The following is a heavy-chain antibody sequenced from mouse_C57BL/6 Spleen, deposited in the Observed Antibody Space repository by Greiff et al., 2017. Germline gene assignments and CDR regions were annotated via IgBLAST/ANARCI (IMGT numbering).Heavy chain of an antibody. CDR1: GYTFTSYW. J-gene: IGHJ2*01. D-gene: IGHD1-1*01. V-gene: IGHV1-55*01. CDR3: ARYPYYYGSSYGASAY. CDR2: IYPGSGST. Sequence: VQLQQPGAELVKPGASVKMSCKASGYTFTSYWITWVKQRPGQGLEWIGDIYPGSGSTNYNEKFKSKATLTVDTSSSTAYMQLSSLTSEDSAVYYCARYPYYYGSSYGASAYWGQGTTLTVSS.